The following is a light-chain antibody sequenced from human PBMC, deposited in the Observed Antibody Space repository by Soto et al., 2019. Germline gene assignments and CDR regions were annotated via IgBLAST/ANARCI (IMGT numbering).Light chain of an antibody. J-gene: IGLJ1*01. CDR1: SLGDKY. Sequence: SYELTQPPSVSVSPGQTASITCSGASLGDKYTCWYQQRPGQSPMLAIYQDTKRPSGIPERFSGSNSGNTATLTITGTQAVDEADYYCQVWDSSTLYVFGTGTKLTVL. CDR2: QDT. V-gene: IGLV3-1*01. CDR3: QVWDSSTLYV.